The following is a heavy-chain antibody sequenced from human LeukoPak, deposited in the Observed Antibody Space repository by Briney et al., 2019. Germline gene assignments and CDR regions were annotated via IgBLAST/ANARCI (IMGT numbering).Heavy chain of an antibody. CDR3: AKATVVTAVQH. D-gene: IGHD2-15*01. J-gene: IGHJ1*01. CDR2: ISRSGGST. CDR1: GFTFSSYA. V-gene: IGHV3-23*01. Sequence: GGSLRPSCAASGFTFSSYAMSWVRQAPGKGLEWVSAISRSGGSTYYADSVKGRFTISRDNSKNTLYLQMNSLRAEDTAVYYCAKATVVTAVQHWGQGTLVTVSS.